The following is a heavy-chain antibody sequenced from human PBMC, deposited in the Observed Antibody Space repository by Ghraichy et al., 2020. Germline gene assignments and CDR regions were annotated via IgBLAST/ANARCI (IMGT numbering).Heavy chain of an antibody. J-gene: IGHJ4*02. CDR1: GFTFSSYA. CDR3: AKDPVYSGSYPSAFDY. D-gene: IGHD1-26*01. V-gene: IGHV3-23*01. Sequence: GGSLRLSCAASGFTFSSYAMSWVRQAPGKGLEWVSAISGSGAIRYYADSVKGRFTISRDNSKNTLYLQMNSLRAEDTAVYYCAKDPVYSGSYPSAFDYWGQGTLVTVSS. CDR2: ISGSGAIR.